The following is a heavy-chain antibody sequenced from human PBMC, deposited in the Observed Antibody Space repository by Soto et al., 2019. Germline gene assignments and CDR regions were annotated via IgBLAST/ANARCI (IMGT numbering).Heavy chain of an antibody. Sequence: QVQLQESGPGLVKPSQTLSLTCTVSGGSISSGGYYWSWIRQHPGQGLEWIGYIYYSGSTYYNPSLKSRVTISVDTSKNQFSLKLSSVTAADTAVYYCAREYYSNYNWFDPWGQGTLVTVSS. J-gene: IGHJ5*02. V-gene: IGHV4-31*03. D-gene: IGHD4-4*01. CDR3: AREYYSNYNWFDP. CDR1: GGSISSGGYY. CDR2: IYYSGST.